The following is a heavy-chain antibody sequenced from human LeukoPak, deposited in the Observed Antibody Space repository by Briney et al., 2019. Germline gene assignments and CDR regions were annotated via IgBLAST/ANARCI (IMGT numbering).Heavy chain of an antibody. CDR3: AKDRNAWPTNFDS. D-gene: IGHD5-24*01. CDR2: ISSSGGTT. V-gene: IGHV3-23*01. Sequence: GGSLRLSCAASRFTFSTYAVNWVRQAPGKGLEWVSAISSSGGTTYYADSVKGRFSISRDNSKNTLYLRMNSLRADDTAIYDCAKDRNAWPTNFDSWGQGTLVTVSA. J-gene: IGHJ4*02. CDR1: RFTFSTYA.